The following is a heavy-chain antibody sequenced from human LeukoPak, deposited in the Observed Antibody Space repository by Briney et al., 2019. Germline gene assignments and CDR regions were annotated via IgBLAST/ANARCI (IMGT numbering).Heavy chain of an antibody. CDR3: ARAMVRGVRVYYGMDV. J-gene: IGHJ6*02. D-gene: IGHD3-10*01. CDR1: GXTVSSNY. V-gene: IGHV3-66*01. Sequence: PGGSLRLSCAASGXTVSSNYMSWVRQAPGKRLEWVSVIYSGGSTYYADSVKGRFTISRDNSRNTLYLQMNSLRAEDTAVYYCARAMVRGVRVYYGMDVWGQGSTVTVSS. CDR2: IYSGGST.